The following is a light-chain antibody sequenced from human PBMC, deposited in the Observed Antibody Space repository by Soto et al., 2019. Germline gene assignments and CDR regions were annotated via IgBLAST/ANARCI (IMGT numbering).Light chain of an antibody. CDR2: DAS. Sequence: EIVLTQSPATLSLSPGERATLSCRASQSVSSYFAWYQQKPGQAPRLRIYDASNRATGIPARFSGSGSGTDFTLTISSLEPEDCAVYYCQQRSNWPPTFGGGTKVEIK. V-gene: IGKV3-11*01. J-gene: IGKJ4*01. CDR1: QSVSSY. CDR3: QQRSNWPPT.